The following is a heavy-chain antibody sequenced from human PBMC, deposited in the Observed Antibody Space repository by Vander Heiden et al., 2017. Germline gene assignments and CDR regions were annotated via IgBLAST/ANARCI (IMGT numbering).Heavy chain of an antibody. CDR3: ARGPPLFDP. V-gene: IGHV3-48*02. J-gene: IGHJ5*02. CDR2: IGTSSSPI. CDR1: GFTFSDYS. Sequence: EVQLVESGGALVQPVGSLRLSCTASGFTFSDYSMNWVRQALGKGLEWVSYIGTSSSPIYYADSVKGRFTISRDNAKNSLYLQMDSLRDEDTAVYYCARGPPLFDPWGQGTLVTVSS.